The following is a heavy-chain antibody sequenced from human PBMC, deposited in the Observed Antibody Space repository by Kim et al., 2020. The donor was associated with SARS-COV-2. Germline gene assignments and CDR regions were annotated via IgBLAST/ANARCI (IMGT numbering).Heavy chain of an antibody. V-gene: IGHV3-9*01. D-gene: IGHD6-19*01. CDR2: ISWNSGSI. CDR1: GFTFDDYA. J-gene: IGHJ5*02. Sequence: GGSLRLSCAASGFTFDDYAMHWVRQAPGKGLEWVSGISWNSGSIGYADSVKGRFTISRDNAKNSLYLQMNSLRAEDTALYYCAKDKTGSGWYSNWFDPWGQGTLVTVSS. CDR3: AKDKTGSGWYSNWFDP.